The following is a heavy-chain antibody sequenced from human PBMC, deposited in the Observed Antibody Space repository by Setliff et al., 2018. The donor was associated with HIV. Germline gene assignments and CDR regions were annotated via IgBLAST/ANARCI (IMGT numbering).Heavy chain of an antibody. CDR2: IYHSGST. CDR1: GASFSIYY. J-gene: IGHJ6*03. D-gene: IGHD3-16*01. CDR3: AREESASSWGYYHYYMDV. V-gene: IGHV4-59*12. Sequence: PSETLSLTCAVSGASFSIYYWSWIRQPPGKGLEWIGCIYHSGSTTSNPSLKSRLTMSIDTSNDQFSLSLTSVTAEDTAVYYCAREESASSWGYYHYYMDVWGKGTTVTVSS.